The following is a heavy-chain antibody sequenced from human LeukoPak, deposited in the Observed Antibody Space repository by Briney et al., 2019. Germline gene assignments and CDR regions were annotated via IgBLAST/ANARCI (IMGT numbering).Heavy chain of an antibody. CDR1: GFTFSSYS. Sequence: PGGSLRLSCAASGFTFSSYSMNWVRQAPGKGLEWVSSISSSSSYIYYADSVKGRFTISRDNAKNSLYLQMNSLRAEDTAVYYCAREYVAAAVYYYYYYMDVWGKGTTVTVSS. V-gene: IGHV3-21*01. D-gene: IGHD6-13*01. CDR3: AREYVAAAVYYYYYYMDV. J-gene: IGHJ6*03. CDR2: ISSSSSYI.